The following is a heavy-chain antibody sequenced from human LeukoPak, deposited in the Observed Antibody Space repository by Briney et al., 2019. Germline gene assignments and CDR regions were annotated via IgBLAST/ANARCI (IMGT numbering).Heavy chain of an antibody. Sequence: SQTLSLTCAISGDSVSSKGAAWNWIRQSPSRGLEWLGRTYYRSRWFNDYAESVKSRISINPDTSKNQFSLQLNSVTPEDTAVYYCARDPRISVAVYFDHWGQGTLVTVSS. V-gene: IGHV6-1*01. J-gene: IGHJ4*02. D-gene: IGHD2-15*01. CDR3: ARDPRISVAVYFDH. CDR1: GDSVSSKGAA. CDR2: TYYRSRWFN.